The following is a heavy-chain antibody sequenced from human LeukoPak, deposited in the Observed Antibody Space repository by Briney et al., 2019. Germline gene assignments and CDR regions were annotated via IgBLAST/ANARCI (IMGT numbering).Heavy chain of an antibody. CDR3: ARDKFPSGLLLSPARSWGQNDAFDI. V-gene: IGHV3-21*01. J-gene: IGHJ3*02. CDR1: GFTFSSYS. Sequence: GGSLRLSCAASGFTFSSYSMNWVRQAPGKGLEWVSSISSSSSYIYYADSVKGRFTISRDNAKNSLYLQMNSLRAEDTAVYYCARDKFPSGLLLSPARSWGQNDAFDIWGQGTMVTVSS. CDR2: ISSSSSYI. D-gene: IGHD3-22*01.